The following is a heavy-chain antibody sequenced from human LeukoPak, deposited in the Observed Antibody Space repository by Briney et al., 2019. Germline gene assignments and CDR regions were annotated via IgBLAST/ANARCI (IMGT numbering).Heavy chain of an antibody. J-gene: IGHJ4*02. CDR2: IYYSGST. V-gene: IGHV4-59*01. CDR3: ARDGQEGGTAWYSSGWFDY. Sequence: SETLSLTCTVSGGSISSYYWSWIRQPPGKGLEWIGYIYYSGSTNYNPSLKSRVTISVDTSKNQFSLKLSSVTAADTAVYYCARDGQEGGTAWYSSGWFDYWGQGTLVTVSS. CDR1: GGSISSYY. D-gene: IGHD6-19*01.